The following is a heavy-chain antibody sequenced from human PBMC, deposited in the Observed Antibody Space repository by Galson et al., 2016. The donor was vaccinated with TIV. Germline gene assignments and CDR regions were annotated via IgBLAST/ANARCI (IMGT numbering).Heavy chain of an antibody. V-gene: IGHV1-69*13. D-gene: IGHD3-10*01. CDR1: GGIFRSYA. CDR3: ARGTDYYGSGSYSY. Sequence: SVKVSCKASGGIFRSYAISWVRQAPGQGLEWMGGIIAIFATPNYAQKFQGRVTITADESTSTAYMELSSLRSEDTAMYYCARGTDYYGSGSYSYWGQGTLVTVSS. J-gene: IGHJ4*02. CDR2: IIAIFATP.